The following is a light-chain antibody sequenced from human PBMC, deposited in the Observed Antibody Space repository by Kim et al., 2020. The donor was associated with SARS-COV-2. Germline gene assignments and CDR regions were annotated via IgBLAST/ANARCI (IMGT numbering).Light chain of an antibody. J-gene: IGKJ4*01. V-gene: IGKV3-15*01. Sequence: EIVMTQSPATLSVSPGERATLSCRASQSVSSNLAWYQEKPGQAPRLLIYGASTRATGIPARFSGSGSGTEFTLTISSLQSEDFAVYYCQHYKNWPLTFGGGTKLEI. CDR1: QSVSSN. CDR2: GAS. CDR3: QHYKNWPLT.